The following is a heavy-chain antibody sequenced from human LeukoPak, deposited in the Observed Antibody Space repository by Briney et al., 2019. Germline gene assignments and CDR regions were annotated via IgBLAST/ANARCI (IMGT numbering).Heavy chain of an antibody. J-gene: IGHJ5*02. CDR3: ARDQQFNWFDP. D-gene: IGHD4-11*01. CDR2: INPNSGGT. V-gene: IGHV1-2*04. CDR1: GYTFTGYY. Sequence: ASVKVSCKASGYTFTGYYMHWVRQAPGQGLEWMGWINPNSGGTNYAQKFQGWVTMTRDTSIGTAYMELSRLRSDDTAVYYCARDQQFNWFDPWGQGTLVTVSS.